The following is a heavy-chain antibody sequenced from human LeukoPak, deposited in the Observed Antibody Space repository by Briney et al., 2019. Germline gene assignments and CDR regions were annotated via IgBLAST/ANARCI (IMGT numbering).Heavy chain of an antibody. D-gene: IGHD5-18*01. J-gene: IGHJ4*02. CDR1: GGSINSGSFY. V-gene: IGHV4-61*02. Sequence: SETLSLTCNVSGGSINSGSFYWSWIRQPAAKGLEWIERIYSGGHTNYNPSLKSRVTVSADTSKNQFSLNLSSVTAADTAVYYCARSRGFSYGFNFDYWGQGTLVTVSS. CDR3: ARSRGFSYGFNFDY. CDR2: IYSGGHT.